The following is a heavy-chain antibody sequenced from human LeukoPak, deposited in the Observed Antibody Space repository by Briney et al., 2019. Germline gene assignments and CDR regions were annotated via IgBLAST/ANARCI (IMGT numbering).Heavy chain of an antibody. J-gene: IGHJ4*02. CDR1: GGSISSYY. Sequence: SETLSLTCTVSGGSISSYYWGWIRQPPGKGLEWIGYIYYSGSTNYNPSLKSRVTISVDTSKNQFSLKLSSVTAADTAVYYCARHGSSWFYFDYWGQGTLVTVSS. V-gene: IGHV4-59*08. CDR3: ARHGSSWFYFDY. CDR2: IYYSGST. D-gene: IGHD6-13*01.